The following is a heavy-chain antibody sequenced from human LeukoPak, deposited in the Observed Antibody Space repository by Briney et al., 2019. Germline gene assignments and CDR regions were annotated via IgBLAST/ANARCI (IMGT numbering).Heavy chain of an antibody. Sequence: PGGSLRLSCAASGFTFSGSAMHWVRQASGKGLEWVGRIRSKANSYATAYAASVKGRFTISRDDSKNTAYLQMNSLKTEDTAVYYCTRIHWNYVRTDVTWGQGTLVTVSS. V-gene: IGHV3-73*01. CDR2: IRSKANSYAT. CDR1: GFTFSGSA. D-gene: IGHD1-7*01. CDR3: TRIHWNYVRTDVT. J-gene: IGHJ5*02.